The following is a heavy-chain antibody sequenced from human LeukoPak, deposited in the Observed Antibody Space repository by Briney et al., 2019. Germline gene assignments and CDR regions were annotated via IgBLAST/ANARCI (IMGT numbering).Heavy chain of an antibody. J-gene: IGHJ4*02. CDR1: GFTFSSYG. D-gene: IGHD2-15*01. Sequence: HPGGSLRLSCAASGFTFSSYGMHWVRQAPGKGLEWVAVISYDGSNKYYADSVKGRFTIFRDNSKNTLYLQMNSLRAEDTAVYYCAKDQEGDIVVVVAVDYWGQGTLVTVSS. V-gene: IGHV3-30*18. CDR3: AKDQEGDIVVVVAVDY. CDR2: ISYDGSNK.